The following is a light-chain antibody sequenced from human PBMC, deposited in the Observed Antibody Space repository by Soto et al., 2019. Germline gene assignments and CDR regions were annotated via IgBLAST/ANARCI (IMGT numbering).Light chain of an antibody. J-gene: IGKJ1*01. Sequence: EIVMTQSPATLSVSPGERATLSCGASQSVSSSYLAWYQQKPGLAPRLLIYDASSRATGIPDRFSGSGSGTDFTLTISRLEPEDFAVYYCQQYGSLPRTFGQGTKVEIK. CDR3: QQYGSLPRT. V-gene: IGKV3D-20*01. CDR1: QSVSSSY. CDR2: DAS.